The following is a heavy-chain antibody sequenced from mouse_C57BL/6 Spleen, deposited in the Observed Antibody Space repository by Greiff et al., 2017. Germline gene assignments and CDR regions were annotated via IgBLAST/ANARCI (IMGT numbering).Heavy chain of an antibody. J-gene: IGHJ4*01. Sequence: QVHVKQPGTELVKPGASVKLSCKASGYTFTSYWMHWVKQRPGQGLEWIGNINPSNGGTNYNEKFKSKATLTVDKSSSTAYMQLSSLTSEDSAVYYCAGMGLPYAMDYWGQGTSVTVSS. CDR1: GYTFTSYW. V-gene: IGHV1-53*01. D-gene: IGHD2-4*01. CDR3: AGMGLPYAMDY. CDR2: INPSNGGT.